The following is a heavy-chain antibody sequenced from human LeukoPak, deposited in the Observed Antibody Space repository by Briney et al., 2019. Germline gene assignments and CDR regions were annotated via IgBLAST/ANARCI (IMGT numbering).Heavy chain of an antibody. CDR3: AKGGQWLRNNRFDP. D-gene: IGHD5-12*01. Sequence: ASVKVSCKASGYTFTSYDINWVRQATGQGLEWMGWMNPNSGNTGYAQKFQGRVTITRNTSISTAYMELSSLRSEDTAVYYCAKGGQWLRNNRFDPWGQGTLVTVSS. CDR2: MNPNSGNT. CDR1: GYTFTSYD. V-gene: IGHV1-8*03. J-gene: IGHJ5*02.